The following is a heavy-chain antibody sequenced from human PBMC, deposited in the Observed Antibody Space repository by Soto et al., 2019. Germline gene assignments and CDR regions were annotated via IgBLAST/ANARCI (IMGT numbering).Heavy chain of an antibody. CDR2: ISDSGDST. CDR1: GFTFNACA. CDR3: AKDWRDGYSQFDY. Sequence: HPGGSLRLSCAASGFTFNACAIHWVRQAPGKGLDWVSAISDSGDSTYYADSVKGRFTISRDNSKNTLFLQMNSLRAEDTAVYYCAKDWRDGYSQFDYWGQGTLVTVSS. J-gene: IGHJ4*02. V-gene: IGHV3-23*01. D-gene: IGHD5-18*01.